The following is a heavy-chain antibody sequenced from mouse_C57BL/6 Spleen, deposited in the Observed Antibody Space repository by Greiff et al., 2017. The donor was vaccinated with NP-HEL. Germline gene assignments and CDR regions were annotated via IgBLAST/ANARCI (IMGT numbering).Heavy chain of an antibody. J-gene: IGHJ2*01. D-gene: IGHD1-1*01. CDR2: IHPNSGST. V-gene: IGHV1-64*01. CDR3: ARGGNYYGSSLFDY. CDR1: GYTFTSYW. Sequence: VQLQQPGAELVKPGASVKLSCKASGYTFTSYWMHWVKQRPGQGLEWIGMIHPNSGSTNYNEKFKSKATLTVDKSSSTAYMQLSSLTSEDSAVYYGARGGNYYGSSLFDYWGQGTTLTVSS.